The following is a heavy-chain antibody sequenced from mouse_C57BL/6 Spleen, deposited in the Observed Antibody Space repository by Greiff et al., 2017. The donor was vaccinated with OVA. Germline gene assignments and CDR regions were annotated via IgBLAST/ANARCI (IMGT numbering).Heavy chain of an antibody. CDR2: IYPGNSDT. CDR1: GYTFTSYW. V-gene: IGHV1-5*01. Sequence: VQLQQSGTVLARPGASVKMSCKISGYTFTSYWMHWVKQRPGPGLEWIGAIYPGNSDTSYNQKFKGKAKLTAVTSASTAYMELSSLTNEDSAVYYCTKDYGSSYGANWYFDVWGTGTTVTVSS. CDR3: TKDYGSSYGANWYFDV. D-gene: IGHD1-1*01. J-gene: IGHJ1*03.